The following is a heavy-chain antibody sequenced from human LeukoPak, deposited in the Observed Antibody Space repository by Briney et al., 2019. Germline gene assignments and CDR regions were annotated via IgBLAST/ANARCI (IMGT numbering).Heavy chain of an antibody. CDR2: INQDGSEE. D-gene: IGHD2-2*01. J-gene: IGHJ4*02. Sequence: GGSLRLSCVASGFTFSNYWMSWVRQDPGRGLEWVSNINQDGSEEYYVDSVKGRFTISRDNTNNSLFVQMNRLRADDTAVYYCARGDAFSGDHWGQGTLVTVSS. CDR3: ARGDAFSGDH. CDR1: GFTFSNYW. V-gene: IGHV3-7*04.